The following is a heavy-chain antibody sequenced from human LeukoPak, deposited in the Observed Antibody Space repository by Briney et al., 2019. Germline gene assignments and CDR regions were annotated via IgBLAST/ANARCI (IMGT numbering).Heavy chain of an antibody. D-gene: IGHD3-3*01. J-gene: IGHJ4*02. Sequence: GGSLRLSCAASGITFTNAWLTWVRQAPGKGLEWIAYLSSSGSAFSYADSVKGRFTIARDNAKNSVYLEMNSLRADDTAVYYCARSARLMKGVVEVTALDDWGQGTLVTVSS. CDR2: LSSSGSAF. CDR1: GITFTNAW. CDR3: ARSARLMKGVVEVTALDD. V-gene: IGHV3-48*04.